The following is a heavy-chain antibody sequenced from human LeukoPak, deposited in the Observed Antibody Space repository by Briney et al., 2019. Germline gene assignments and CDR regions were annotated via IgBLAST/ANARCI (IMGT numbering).Heavy chain of an antibody. CDR1: GFTFSGSA. CDR2: IRSKANSYAT. J-gene: IGHJ4*02. CDR3: TRPEEGADY. V-gene: IGHV3-73*01. D-gene: IGHD3-16*01. Sequence: PGGSLRLSCAASGFTFSGSAMHWVRQASGKGLEWVGRIRSKANSYATAYAASVKGRFTISRDDSKNTAYLQVNSLKTEDTAVYYCTRPEEGADYWGQGTLVTVSS.